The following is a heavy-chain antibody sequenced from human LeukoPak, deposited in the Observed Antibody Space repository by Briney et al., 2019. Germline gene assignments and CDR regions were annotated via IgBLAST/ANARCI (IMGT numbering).Heavy chain of an antibody. CDR2: TNAGNGNT. J-gene: IGHJ1*01. CDR3: ARERGTWIQKYFQH. CDR1: GYTFTSYA. Sequence: ASVKVSCKASGYTFTSYAMHWVRQAPGQRLEWMGWTNAGNGNTKYSQKFQGRVTITRDTSASTAYVELSSLRSEDTAVYYCARERGTWIQKYFQHWGQGTLVTVSS. V-gene: IGHV1-3*01. D-gene: IGHD5-18*01.